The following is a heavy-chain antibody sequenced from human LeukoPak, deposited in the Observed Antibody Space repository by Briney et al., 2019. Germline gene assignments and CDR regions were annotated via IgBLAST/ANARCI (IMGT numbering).Heavy chain of an antibody. CDR3: ASSQGAYDRDAFDI. J-gene: IGHJ3*02. CDR2: INPSGGST. CDR1: GYTFTSYY. D-gene: IGHD3-22*01. Sequence: ASVKVSCKASGYTFTSYYMHWVRQAPGQGLEWMGIINPSGGSTSYAQKFQGRVTMTRDMSTTTVYMELSSLRSEDTAVYYCASSQGAYDRDAFDIWGQGTMVTVSS. V-gene: IGHV1-46*01.